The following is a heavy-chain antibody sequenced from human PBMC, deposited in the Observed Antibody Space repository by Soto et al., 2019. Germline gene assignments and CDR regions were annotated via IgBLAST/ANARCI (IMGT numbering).Heavy chain of an antibody. CDR2: ISRSGDTI. CDR1: GFTFSDYY. J-gene: IGHJ4*02. CDR3: ARDPPPTIVARTTALEIFDY. Sequence: GGSLRLSCAASGFTFSDYYMSWVRQAPGKGLEWVSYISRSGDTIYYAESVKGRFIISRDNAKNSLYLQMDSLRVEDTAVYHCARDPPPTIVARTTALEIFDYWGQGSLVTVSS. D-gene: IGHD5-12*01. V-gene: IGHV3-11*01.